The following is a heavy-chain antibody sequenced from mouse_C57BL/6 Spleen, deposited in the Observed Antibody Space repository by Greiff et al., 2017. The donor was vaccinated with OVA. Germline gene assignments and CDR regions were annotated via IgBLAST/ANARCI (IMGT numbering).Heavy chain of an antibody. CDR3: TRSSNYDY. J-gene: IGHJ2*01. D-gene: IGHD2-5*01. Sequence: VKLMESGAELVRPGASVTLSCKASGYTFTDYEMHWVKQTPVHGLEWIGAIDPETGGTAYNQKFKGKAILTADKSSSTAYMELRSLTSEDSAVYYCTRSSNYDYGGQGTTLTVYS. CDR2: IDPETGGT. V-gene: IGHV1-15*01. CDR1: GYTFTDYE.